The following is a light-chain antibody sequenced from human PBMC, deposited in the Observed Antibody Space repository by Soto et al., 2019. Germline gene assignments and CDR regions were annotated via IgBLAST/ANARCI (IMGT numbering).Light chain of an antibody. CDR2: GAS. CDR3: QQYGSSGT. J-gene: IGKJ1*01. Sequence: EIVLTQSPGTLSLSTGERATLSCRASQSVSNNYLAWYQQKPGQAPRLLIYGASNRATGIPDRIRGSGSGRDFTLTISRLEPEYFAVYYCQQYGSSGTLCQGTKVDTK. CDR1: QSVSNNY. V-gene: IGKV3-20*01.